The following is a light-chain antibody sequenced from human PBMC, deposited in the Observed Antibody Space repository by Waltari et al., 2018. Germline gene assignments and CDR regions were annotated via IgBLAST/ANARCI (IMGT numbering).Light chain of an antibody. J-gene: IGLJ3*02. CDR3: ATWDDRLNGQGV. CDR1: SSNNGSNT. Sequence: QSVLTHPPSASGTPGQRVTISCSGRSSNNGSNTVNWFQQFPGTAPKLLIYSNDQRPSGVPDRFSGSKSGTSASLAISGLQSEDEADYYCATWDDRLNGQGVFGGGTRLTVL. CDR2: SND. V-gene: IGLV1-44*01.